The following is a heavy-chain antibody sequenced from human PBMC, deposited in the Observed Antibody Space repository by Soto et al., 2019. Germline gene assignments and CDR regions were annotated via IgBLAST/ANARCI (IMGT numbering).Heavy chain of an antibody. Sequence: QVQLVQSGAEVKKPGASVKVSCKASGYTFTSYGISWVRQAPGQGLEWMGWISAYNGNTKYVQKFQGRVTMTTDTATSTPYMELRTLRSDDTAVYYCARDAAAGLNDYWGQGTLVTVSS. CDR1: GYTFTSYG. CDR3: ARDAAAGLNDY. CDR2: ISAYNGNT. D-gene: IGHD6-13*01. J-gene: IGHJ4*02. V-gene: IGHV1-18*01.